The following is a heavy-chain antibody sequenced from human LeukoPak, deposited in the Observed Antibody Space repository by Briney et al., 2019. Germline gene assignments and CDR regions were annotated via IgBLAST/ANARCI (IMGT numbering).Heavy chain of an antibody. D-gene: IGHD3-22*01. V-gene: IGHV1-69*04. CDR2: TIPILGIA. CDR3: ARDQQGKYQDSSGYYQIFYYGMDV. Sequence: EASVKVSCKASGGTFNSYAISWVRQAPGQGLEWMGRTIPILGIAHYAQKFQGRVTITADKSTSTAYMELSSLRSEDTAVYYCARDQQGKYQDSSGYYQIFYYGMDVWGQGTAVTVSS. CDR1: GGTFNSYA. J-gene: IGHJ6*02.